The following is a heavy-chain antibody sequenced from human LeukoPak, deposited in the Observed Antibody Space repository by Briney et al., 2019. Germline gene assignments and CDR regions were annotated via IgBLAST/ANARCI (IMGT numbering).Heavy chain of an antibody. Sequence: HGESLKISCKASGYSFTNYWIGWVRQMPGEGLEWMAMINPGDTNIAYSPFFQGQVTISADRSISTAYLQWSSLKASDTAMYYCARPRRAERDDDFWGQGTLVTVSS. CDR1: GYSFTNYW. CDR3: ARPRRAERDDDF. CDR2: INPGDTNI. V-gene: IGHV5-51*01. J-gene: IGHJ4*02. D-gene: IGHD1-1*01.